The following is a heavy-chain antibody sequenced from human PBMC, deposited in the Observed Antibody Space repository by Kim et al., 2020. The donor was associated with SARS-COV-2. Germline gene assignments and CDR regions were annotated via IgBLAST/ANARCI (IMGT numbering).Heavy chain of an antibody. CDR1: GGSISSYY. CDR3: ARGGFYSGYDGEDCGGDCYSYYFDY. J-gene: IGHJ4*02. V-gene: IGHV4-59*01. D-gene: IGHD2-21*02. Sequence: SETLSLTCTVSGGSISSYYWSWIRQPPGKGLEWIGYIYYSGSTNYNPSLKSRVTISVDTSKNQFSLKLSSVTAADTAVYYCARGGFYSGYDGEDCGGDCYSYYFDYWGQGTLVTVSS. CDR2: IYYSGST.